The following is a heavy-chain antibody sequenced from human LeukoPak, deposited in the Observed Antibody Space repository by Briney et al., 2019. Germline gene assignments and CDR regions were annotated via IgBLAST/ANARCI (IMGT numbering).Heavy chain of an antibody. CDR3: AKDLVLWFGELLSS. CDR2: ISGSGGST. J-gene: IGHJ5*02. Sequence: GGSLRLSCAASGFTFSSYWMYWVRQAPGKGLEWVSAISGSGGSTYYADSVKGRFTISRDNSKNTLYLQMNSLRAEDTAVYYCAKDLVLWFGELLSSWGQGTLVTVSS. V-gene: IGHV3-23*01. D-gene: IGHD3-10*01. CDR1: GFTFSSYW.